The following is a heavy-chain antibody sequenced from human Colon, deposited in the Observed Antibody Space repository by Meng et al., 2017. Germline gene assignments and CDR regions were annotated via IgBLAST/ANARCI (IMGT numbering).Heavy chain of an antibody. CDR2: IGHSGIT. D-gene: IGHD6-19*01. CDR3: VRSSGWVRTGFDP. V-gene: IGHV4-39*01. Sequence: QPQLQESGPGLVKHSEALSLTCSVSGGSISTSGYYWGWIRQPPGKGLEWIGSIGHSGITYYTPSLKSRVTVSIDTSKSQFSLKLTSVTAADTAVYYCVRSSGWVRTGFDPWGQGTLVTVSS. CDR1: GGSISTSGYY. J-gene: IGHJ5*02.